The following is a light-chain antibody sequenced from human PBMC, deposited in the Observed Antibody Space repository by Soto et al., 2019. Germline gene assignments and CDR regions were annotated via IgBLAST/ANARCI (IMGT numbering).Light chain of an antibody. V-gene: IGLV4-69*01. Sequence: QAVVTQSPSASASLGASVKLTCTLSSGHSSYAIAWHQQPPEKGPRYLMKLNSDGSHSKGEGIPDRFSGSSAGAERYLTISSLQSEDAASYSCQTRGTGIVVVGGGAKLT. CDR1: SGHSSYA. J-gene: IGLJ2*01. CDR2: LNSDGSH. CDR3: QTRGTGIVV.